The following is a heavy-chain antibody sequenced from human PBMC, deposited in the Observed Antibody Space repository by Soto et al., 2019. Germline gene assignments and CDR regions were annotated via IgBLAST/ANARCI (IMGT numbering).Heavy chain of an antibody. CDR2: IIPVLGAP. CDR3: ARVEGGGGSWHAS. D-gene: IGHD2-15*01. V-gene: IGHV1-69*08. Sequence: QVQLVQSGAEVKKPGSSVRVACRASGDIFNRYTITWVRQVPGQGLQWMGRIIPVLGAPNYAQRFRGRVTISADKSTTSVYMDLSSLTSEDTAVYYCARVEGGGGSWHASWGQGTLVTVSS. J-gene: IGHJ5*02. CDR1: GDIFNRYT.